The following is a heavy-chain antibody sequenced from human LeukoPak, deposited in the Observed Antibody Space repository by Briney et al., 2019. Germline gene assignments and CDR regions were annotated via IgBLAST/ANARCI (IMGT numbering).Heavy chain of an antibody. CDR1: GFTFSSYD. J-gene: IGHJ4*02. CDR2: IGTAGDT. Sequence: GGSLRLSCAASGFTFSSYDMHWVRQATGKGLEWVSAIGTAGDTYYPGSVKGRFTISRDNPKNTLYLQMNSLRAEDTAVYYCARVAVRDYGDYVGDYWGQGTLVTVSS. V-gene: IGHV3-13*01. D-gene: IGHD4-17*01. CDR3: ARVAVRDYGDYVGDY.